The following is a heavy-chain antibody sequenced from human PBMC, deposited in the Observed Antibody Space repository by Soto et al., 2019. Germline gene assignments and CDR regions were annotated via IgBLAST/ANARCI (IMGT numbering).Heavy chain of an antibody. D-gene: IGHD4-4*01. J-gene: IGHJ6*02. CDR3: ARIPYSKLAYYYYGMDV. V-gene: IGHV3-74*01. CDR2: INSDGSST. CDR1: GFTFSSYW. Sequence: VAMLLSCAASGFTFSSYWMHGVRQAPGKGLVWVSRINSDGSSTSYADSVKGRFTISRDNAKNTLCLQMNSLRAEDTAVYYCARIPYSKLAYYYYGMDVWGQGTTVTVSS.